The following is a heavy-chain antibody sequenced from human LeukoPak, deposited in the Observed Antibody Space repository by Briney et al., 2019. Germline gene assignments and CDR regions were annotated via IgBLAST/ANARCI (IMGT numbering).Heavy chain of an antibody. Sequence: GGSLRLSCAASGFTFSSYSMNWVRQAPGKGLEWVSGISGSGGSTFYADSVKGRFTISRDNSKSTLHLQMSSLRAEDTAVYYCAKDRNGDYSYYFDYWGQGTLVTVSS. D-gene: IGHD4-17*01. CDR3: AKDRNGDYSYYFDY. J-gene: IGHJ4*02. CDR2: ISGSGGST. CDR1: GFTFSSYS. V-gene: IGHV3-23*01.